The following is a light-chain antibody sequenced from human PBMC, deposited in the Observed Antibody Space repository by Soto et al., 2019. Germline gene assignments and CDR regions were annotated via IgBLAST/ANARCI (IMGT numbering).Light chain of an antibody. V-gene: IGLV2-23*01. CDR2: EGS. J-gene: IGLJ1*01. CDR1: SSVVGSYNL. Sequence: QSALTQPASVSGAPGQSITISGTGTSSVVGSYNLVSWYQHHPGKAPQLMIYEGSKRPSGVSNRFSGYKSGNTASLTISGLQAEDEADHYCSSYAGSSTYVFGTGTKVTVL. CDR3: SSYAGSSTYV.